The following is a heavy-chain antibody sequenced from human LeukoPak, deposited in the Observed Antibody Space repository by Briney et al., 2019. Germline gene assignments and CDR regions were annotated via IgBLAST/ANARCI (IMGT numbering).Heavy chain of an antibody. CDR3: ARGSLTVDP. J-gene: IGHJ5*02. Sequence: PSETLSLTRSVSGASISRGTYYWSWIRQPAGKGLEWIGRVSSSGSTNYNPSLNSRVTISLDTSKNQFSLNLNSVTAADTAVYFCARGSLTVDPWGQGTLVTVSS. CDR1: GASISRGTYY. CDR2: VSSSGST. V-gene: IGHV4-61*02.